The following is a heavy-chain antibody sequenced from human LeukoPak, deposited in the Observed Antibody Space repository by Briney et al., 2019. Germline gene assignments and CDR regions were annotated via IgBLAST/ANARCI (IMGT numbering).Heavy chain of an antibody. J-gene: IGHJ4*02. D-gene: IGHD2-2*01. Sequence: KAGGSLRLSCAASGFTFDDYGMHWVRQPPGKGLEWVSLISWDGDSTYYAASVKGRFTISRDNSKNSLYLQMNSVSNVDTALYYCARDVDTVVVPAATQIDYWGQGTLVTVSS. CDR1: GFTFDDYG. CDR2: ISWDGDST. V-gene: IGHV3-43*01. CDR3: ARDVDTVVVPAATQIDY.